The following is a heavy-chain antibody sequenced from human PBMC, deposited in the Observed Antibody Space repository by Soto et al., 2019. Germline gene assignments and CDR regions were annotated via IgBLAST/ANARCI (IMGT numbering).Heavy chain of an antibody. CDR3: ARDLLAANY. V-gene: IGHV1-46*01. J-gene: IGHJ4*02. CDR2: INPNGGST. Sequence: QVQLVQSGAEVKKPGASVKLSCKASGYTFTSSYVHWVRLAPGQGLEWVAIINPNGGSTNYAQEFQGRLTVTRDTSTRPVFMELSSLHSGDTAVYYWARDLLAANYWGQGTLVTVSS. CDR1: GYTFTSSY. D-gene: IGHD2-15*01.